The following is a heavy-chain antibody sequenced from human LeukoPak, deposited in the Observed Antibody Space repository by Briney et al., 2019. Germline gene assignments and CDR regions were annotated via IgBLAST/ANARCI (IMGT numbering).Heavy chain of an antibody. J-gene: IGHJ4*01. Sequence: PGRSLRLSCAASGFTFDDYAMHWVRQVPGKGLEWVSSISWNRGRVGYADSVKGRFTISRDNADNSLYLEMNSLRAEDTALYYCVKDGIYGSGSACYFDSWGHGTLVTVSS. D-gene: IGHD3-10*01. CDR1: GFTFDDYA. CDR3: VKDGIYGSGSACYFDS. CDR2: ISWNRGRV. V-gene: IGHV3-9*01.